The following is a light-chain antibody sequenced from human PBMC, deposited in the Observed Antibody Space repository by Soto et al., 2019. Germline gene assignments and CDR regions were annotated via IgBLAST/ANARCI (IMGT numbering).Light chain of an antibody. CDR3: CSYAGTRSWV. CDR1: SSDVGSYNL. V-gene: IGLV2-23*01. CDR2: EGS. Sequence: QSVLTQPASVSGSPGQSITISCTGTSSDVGSYNLVSWYQQHPGKAPKLMIYEGSKRPSGVSNRFSGSKSGNTASLTISGLQAEDEADYHCCSYAGTRSWVFGGGTKLTVL. J-gene: IGLJ3*02.